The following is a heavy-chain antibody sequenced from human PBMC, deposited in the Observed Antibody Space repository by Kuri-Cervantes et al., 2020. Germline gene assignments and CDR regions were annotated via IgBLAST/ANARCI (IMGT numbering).Heavy chain of an antibody. Sequence: GGSLRLSCAASGFTFSNSDMNWVRQAPGKGLEWVSGVSWNGSRTHYADSVKGRFIISRDNSRNFLYQQMNSLRPEDMAVYYCARPKYCSGGSCLLKPSPYYYYGMDVWGQGTTVTVSS. J-gene: IGHJ6*02. CDR3: ARPKYCSGGSCLLKPSPYYYYGMDV. CDR2: VSWNGSRT. CDR1: GFTFSNSD. V-gene: IGHV3-19*01. D-gene: IGHD2-15*01.